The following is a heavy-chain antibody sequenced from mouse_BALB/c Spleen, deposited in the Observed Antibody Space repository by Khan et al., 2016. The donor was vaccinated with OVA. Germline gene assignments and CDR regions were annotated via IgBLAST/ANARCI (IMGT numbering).Heavy chain of an antibody. D-gene: IGHD3-1*01. CDR1: EFSLTTYG. V-gene: IGHV2-3*01. CDR3: GKTGGYGHCWVFGF. Sequence: QVQLKQSGPGLVAPSQSLSITCTVSEFSLTTYGVSWVRQPPGKGLEWLGVIWYDGSTNYHSALISRLSISKDKSKSQVFLKLNSMQTDDTATYYLGKTGGYGHCWVFGFWGARTPVTVSS. J-gene: IGHJ1*01. CDR2: IWYDGST.